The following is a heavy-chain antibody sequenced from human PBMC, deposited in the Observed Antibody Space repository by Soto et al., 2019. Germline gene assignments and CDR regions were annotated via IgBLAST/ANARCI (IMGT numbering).Heavy chain of an antibody. V-gene: IGHV4-31*03. CDR1: GGSISSGGYY. D-gene: IGHD2-15*01. CDR3: ARTDVYCSGGSCLMYYFDY. Sequence: SETLSLTCTVSGGSISSGGYYWSWIRQHPGKGLEWIEYIYYSGSTYYNPSLKSRVTISVDTSKNQFSLKLSSVTAVDTAVYYCARTDVYCSGGSCLMYYFDYWGQGTLVTVSS. CDR2: IYYSGST. J-gene: IGHJ4*02.